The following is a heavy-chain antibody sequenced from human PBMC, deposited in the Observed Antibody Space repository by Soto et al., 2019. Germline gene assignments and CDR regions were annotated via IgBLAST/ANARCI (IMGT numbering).Heavy chain of an antibody. V-gene: IGHV1-46*01. CDR3: ARSPVPVGTPLFYFDY. CDR1: GYTFTNYF. CDR2: IDPSAGST. D-gene: IGHD6-13*01. Sequence: ASVKVSCKASGYTFTNYFMHWVRQAPGQGLESMGIIDPSAGSTTYAPKFRGRVTMTRDTSTSTLYMELSSLRSEDTAVYYCARSPVPVGTPLFYFDYWGQGTLVTVSS. J-gene: IGHJ4*02.